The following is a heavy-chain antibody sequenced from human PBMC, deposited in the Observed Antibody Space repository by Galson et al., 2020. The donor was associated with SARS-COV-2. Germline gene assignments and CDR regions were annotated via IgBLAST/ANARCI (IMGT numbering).Heavy chain of an antibody. J-gene: IGHJ3*02. Sequence: ASVKVSCMASGYTFTSHTITWVRQAPGQGLEWMGWISAYNENTNYAQNLQGRVTMTTDTSTSTAYMDLRSLRSDDTAVYYCARRVWNSDAFDIWGQGTMVTVSS. CDR2: ISAYNENT. CDR1: GYTFTSHT. CDR3: ARRVWNSDAFDI. V-gene: IGHV1-18*04. D-gene: IGHD1-1*01.